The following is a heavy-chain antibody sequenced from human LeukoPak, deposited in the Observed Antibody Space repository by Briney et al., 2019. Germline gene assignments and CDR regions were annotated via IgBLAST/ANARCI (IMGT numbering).Heavy chain of an antibody. CDR2: ITSSSSYI. Sequence: GGSLRLSCAASGFTFRSYSMNWVRQAPGKGLEWVSSITSSSSYIYYADSVKGRFTISRDNAKNSLFLHMNSLRAEDTAVYYCARDSAETYYYDTSGYYGYFQHWGQGTLVTVSS. V-gene: IGHV3-21*01. CDR1: GFTFRSYS. CDR3: ARDSAETYYYDTSGYYGYFQH. J-gene: IGHJ1*01. D-gene: IGHD3-22*01.